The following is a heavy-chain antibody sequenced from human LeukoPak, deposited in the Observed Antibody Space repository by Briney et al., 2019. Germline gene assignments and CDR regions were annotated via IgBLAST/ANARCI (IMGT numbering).Heavy chain of an antibody. D-gene: IGHD6-13*01. J-gene: IGHJ4*01. Sequence: SETLSPICTVSGGSISDYNWSWIRQASGKGLEWIGRIHPSGSTNYNPSLKSRVNMAIDRSKNLFSLDLTSVTAADTAVYYCARDQNNGYSSSWYWSYWGQGTQVTVSS. CDR3: ARDQNNGYSSSWYWSY. CDR2: IHPSGST. V-gene: IGHV4-4*07. CDR1: GGSISDYN.